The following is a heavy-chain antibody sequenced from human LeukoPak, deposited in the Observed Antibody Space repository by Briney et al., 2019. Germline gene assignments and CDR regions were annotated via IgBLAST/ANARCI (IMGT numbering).Heavy chain of an antibody. CDR3: ARDSVAGTTVYSFDY. D-gene: IGHD6-19*01. V-gene: IGHV1-2*02. Sequence: ASVKVSCKASGYTFTGYYMHWVRQAPGQRLEWMGWINPNSGGTNYAQKFQGRVTMTRDTSISTAYMELSRLRSDDTAVYYCARDSVAGTTVYSFDYWGQGTLLTVSS. J-gene: IGHJ4*02. CDR1: GYTFTGYY. CDR2: INPNSGGT.